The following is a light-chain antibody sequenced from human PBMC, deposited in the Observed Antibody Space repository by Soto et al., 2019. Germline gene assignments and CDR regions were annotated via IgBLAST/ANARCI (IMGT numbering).Light chain of an antibody. J-gene: IGLJ3*02. V-gene: IGLV4-69*01. CDR3: QTWGTGIWV. CDR2: LNFNGSH. Sequence: QSVLTQSPSASASLGASVKLTCTLSSGDSTYAIAWHRQQPEKGPRYLMKLNFNGSHSKGDGIPYRFSGSSSGAERYLTISSLQSEDEADYYCQTWGTGIWVFGGGTKLTFL. CDR1: SGDSTYA.